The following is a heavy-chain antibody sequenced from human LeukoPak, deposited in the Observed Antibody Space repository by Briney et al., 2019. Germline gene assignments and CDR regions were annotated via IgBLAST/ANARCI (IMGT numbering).Heavy chain of an antibody. Sequence: PGGSLRLSCAASGFTFSSYWMHWVRQAPGKGLVWVSRINSDGSSTSYADSVKGRFTISRDNAKNTLYLQMNSLRAEDTSLYYCVLTGYYDFWSGPGHWGQGTLVTVSS. D-gene: IGHD3-3*01. CDR2: INSDGSST. CDR1: GFTFSSYW. V-gene: IGHV3-74*01. J-gene: IGHJ1*01. CDR3: VLTGYYDFWSGPGH.